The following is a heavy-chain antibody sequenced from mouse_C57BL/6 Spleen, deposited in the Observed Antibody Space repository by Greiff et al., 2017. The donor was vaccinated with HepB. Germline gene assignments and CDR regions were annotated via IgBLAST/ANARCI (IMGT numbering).Heavy chain of an antibody. CDR2: IDPSDSET. J-gene: IGHJ4*01. Sequence: QVQLQQPGAELVRPGSSVKLSCKASGYTFTSYWMHWVKQRPIQGLEWIGNIDPSDSETHYNQKFKDKATLTVDKSSSTAYMQLSSLTSEDSAVYYCARLNSNYGGAMDYWGQGTSVTVSS. CDR3: ARLNSNYGGAMDY. D-gene: IGHD2-5*01. CDR1: GYTFTSYW. V-gene: IGHV1-52*01.